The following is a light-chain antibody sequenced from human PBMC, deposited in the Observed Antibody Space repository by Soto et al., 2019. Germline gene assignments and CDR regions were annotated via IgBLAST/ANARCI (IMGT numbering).Light chain of an antibody. CDR3: AAWDGSLDGRFV. CDR1: SSNIGNNT. V-gene: IGLV1-44*01. J-gene: IGLJ1*01. CDR2: SNN. Sequence: QAVVTQPPSASGTLGQRVTISCSGSSSNIGNNTVNWYQQLPGTAPKLLTYSNNQRPSGVPDRFSGSKSGTSASLAISGLRSEDEADYFCAAWDGSLDGRFVFGAGTKVTVL.